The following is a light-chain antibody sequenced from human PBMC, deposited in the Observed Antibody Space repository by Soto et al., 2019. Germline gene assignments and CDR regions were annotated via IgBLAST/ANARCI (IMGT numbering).Light chain of an antibody. CDR2: DVS. J-gene: IGLJ1*01. V-gene: IGLV2-14*03. Sequence: QSALTQPASVSGSPGQSITMSCTGTASDIGAHNYVSWYQQHPGKAPRLLIYDVSKRPSGVSTRFSGSKSGSTASLTISGVQAEDEADYYCKSYRDSNYVFGTGTKLTVL. CDR1: ASDIGAHNY. CDR3: KSYRDSNYV.